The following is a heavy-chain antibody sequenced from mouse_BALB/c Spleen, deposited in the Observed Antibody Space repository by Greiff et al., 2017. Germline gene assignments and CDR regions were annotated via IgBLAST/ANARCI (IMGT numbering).Heavy chain of an antibody. Sequence: QVQLQQSGAELVRPGASVTLSCKASGYTFTDYEMHWVKQTPVHGLEWIGAIDPETGGTAYNQKFKGKATLTADKSSSTAYMELRSLTSEDSAVYYCTRNPTVVATTDHWYFDVWGAGTTVTVSS. CDR3: TRNPTVVATTDHWYFDV. D-gene: IGHD1-1*01. CDR2: IDPETGGT. CDR1: GYTFTDYE. J-gene: IGHJ1*01. V-gene: IGHV1-15*01.